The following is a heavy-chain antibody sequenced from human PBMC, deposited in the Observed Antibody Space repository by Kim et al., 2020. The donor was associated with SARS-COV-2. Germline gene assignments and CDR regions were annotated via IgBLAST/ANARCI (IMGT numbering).Heavy chain of an antibody. Sequence: SVKVSCKASGGTFRRSSLLFLRPSPGQGLEWMGGIIPIFGTANYAQKFQGRVTITADESTSTAYMELSSLRSEDTAVYYCARVNGREYYYDSSGYYGCFDYWGQGTLVTVSS. V-gene: IGHV1-69*13. J-gene: IGHJ4*02. CDR1: GGTFRRSS. CDR2: IIPIFGTA. CDR3: ARVNGREYYYDSSGYYGCFDY. D-gene: IGHD3-22*01.